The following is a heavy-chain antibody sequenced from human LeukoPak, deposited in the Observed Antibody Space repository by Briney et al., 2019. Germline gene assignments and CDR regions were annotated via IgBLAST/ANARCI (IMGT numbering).Heavy chain of an antibody. CDR1: GHTFTGYY. CDR2: TNPNSGGT. CDR3: VREGRDSSGWYVGY. J-gene: IGHJ4*02. Sequence: ASVKVSCKASGHTFTGYYIHWVRQAPGQGLEWMGWTNPNSGGTKYAQKFQGRVTMTRDTSISTAYMELSSLRSDDTAVYCCVREGRDSSGWYVGYWGQGTLVTVSS. D-gene: IGHD6-19*01. V-gene: IGHV1-2*02.